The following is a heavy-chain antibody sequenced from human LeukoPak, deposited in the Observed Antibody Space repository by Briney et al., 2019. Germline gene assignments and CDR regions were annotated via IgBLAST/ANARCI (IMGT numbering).Heavy chain of an antibody. CDR2: ISGSSSYI. D-gene: IGHD5-18*01. CDR1: GFTFSSYS. Sequence: GGSLRLSCAASGFTFSSYSMNWVRQAPGKGLEWVSSISGSSSYIYYADSVKGRFTISRDNAKNSLYLQMNSLRAEDTAVYYCARVEDTAMVGGFDYWGQGTLVTVSS. V-gene: IGHV3-21*01. J-gene: IGHJ4*02. CDR3: ARVEDTAMVGGFDY.